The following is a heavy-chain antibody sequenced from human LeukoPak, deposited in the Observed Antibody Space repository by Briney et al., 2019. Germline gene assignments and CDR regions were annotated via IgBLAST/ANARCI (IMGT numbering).Heavy chain of an antibody. CDR2: IYHSGST. CDR3: ATYYGSGNNWFDP. CDR1: GGSISSGYY. V-gene: IGHV4-38-2*02. Sequence: SETLSLTCTVSGGSISSGYYWGWIRQPPGKGLEWIGSIYHSGSTNYNPSLKSRVTISVDASKNQFSLKLSSVTAADTAVYYCATYYGSGNNWFDPWGQGTLVTASS. D-gene: IGHD3-10*01. J-gene: IGHJ5*02.